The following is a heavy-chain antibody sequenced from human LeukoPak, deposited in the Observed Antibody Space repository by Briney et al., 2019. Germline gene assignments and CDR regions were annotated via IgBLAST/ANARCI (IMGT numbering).Heavy chain of an antibody. CDR2: IYYSGST. CDR3: ARLTASGIAARPMGFDY. D-gene: IGHD6-6*01. V-gene: IGHV4-39*01. J-gene: IGHJ4*02. CDR1: GGSISSSSYY. Sequence: SETLSLTCTVSGGSISSSSYYWGCIRQPPGKGLEWIGSIYYSGSTYYNPSLKSRVTISVDTSKNQFSLKLSSVTAADTAVYYCARLTASGIAARPMGFDYWGQGTLVTVSS.